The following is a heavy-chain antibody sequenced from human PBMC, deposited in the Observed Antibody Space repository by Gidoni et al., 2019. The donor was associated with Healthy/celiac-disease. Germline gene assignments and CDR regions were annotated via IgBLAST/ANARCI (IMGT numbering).Heavy chain of an antibody. J-gene: IGHJ3*02. Sequence: QVQLVESGGGVVQPGRSLRLSCAASGFTFSSYAMHWVRQAPGKGLEWVAVISYDGSNKYYADSVKGRFTISRDNSKNTLYLQMNSLRAEDTAVYYCARDRWYLDTAMAALTFDIWGQGTMVTVSS. V-gene: IGHV3-30-3*01. D-gene: IGHD5-18*01. CDR3: ARDRWYLDTAMAALTFDI. CDR2: ISYDGSNK. CDR1: GFTFSSYA.